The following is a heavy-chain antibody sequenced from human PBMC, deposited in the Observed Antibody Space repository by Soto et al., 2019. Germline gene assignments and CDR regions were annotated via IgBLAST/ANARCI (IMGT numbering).Heavy chain of an antibody. J-gene: IGHJ6*02. CDR2: IWYDGSNK. Sequence: GGSLRLSCAASGFTFSSYGMHWVRQAPGKGLEWVAVIWYDGSNKYYADSVKGRFTISRDNSKNTLYLQMNSLRAEDTAVYYCARDKISSSWYYYYYYGMDVWGQGTTVTVSS. CDR1: GFTFSSYG. CDR3: ARDKISSSWYYYYYYGMDV. V-gene: IGHV3-33*01. D-gene: IGHD6-13*01.